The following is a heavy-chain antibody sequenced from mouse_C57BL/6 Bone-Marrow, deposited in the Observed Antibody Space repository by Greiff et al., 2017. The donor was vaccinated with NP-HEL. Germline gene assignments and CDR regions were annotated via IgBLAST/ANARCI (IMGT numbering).Heavy chain of an antibody. CDR1: GYTFTDYE. D-gene: IGHD2-5*01. Sequence: QVQLQQSGAELVRPGASVTLSCKASGYTFTDYEMHWVKQTPVHGLEWIGAIDPETGGTAYNQKFKGKAILTADKSSSTAYMELRSLTSEDSAVYYCTRRTNYSNYEGWFAYWGQGTLVTVSA. V-gene: IGHV1-15*01. J-gene: IGHJ3*01. CDR3: TRRTNYSNYEGWFAY. CDR2: IDPETGGT.